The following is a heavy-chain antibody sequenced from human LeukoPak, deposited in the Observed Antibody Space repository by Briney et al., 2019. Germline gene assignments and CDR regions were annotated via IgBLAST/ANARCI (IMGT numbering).Heavy chain of an antibody. D-gene: IGHD2-2*01. Sequence: SETLSLTCTVSGGSISSYYWSWIRQPPGKGLEWIGYIYYSGSTNYNPSLKSRVTISVDTSKNQFSLKLSSVTAADTAVYYCARGRIVVVPAARRYFDLWGRGTLVTVSS. CDR2: IYYSGST. J-gene: IGHJ2*01. CDR3: ARGRIVVVPAARRYFDL. CDR1: GGSISSYY. V-gene: IGHV4-59*08.